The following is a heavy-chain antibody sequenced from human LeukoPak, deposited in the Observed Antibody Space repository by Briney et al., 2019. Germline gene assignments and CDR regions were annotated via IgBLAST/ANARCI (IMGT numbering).Heavy chain of an antibody. Sequence: PGGSLRLSCAASGFSFISYGMHWVRQAPGKGLEWVGVISDDGRRKDYADSVKGRFTTSRDNSKDTLYLQMNSLRAEDTAVYYCAKRPSDYGDYVSYFDYWGQGTLVTVPS. D-gene: IGHD4-17*01. V-gene: IGHV3-30*18. CDR3: AKRPSDYGDYVSYFDY. CDR1: GFSFISYG. J-gene: IGHJ4*02. CDR2: ISDDGRRK.